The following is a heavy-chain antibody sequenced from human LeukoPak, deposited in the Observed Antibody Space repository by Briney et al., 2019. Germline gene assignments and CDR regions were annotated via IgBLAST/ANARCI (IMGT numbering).Heavy chain of an antibody. CDR1: GFTFSNYA. V-gene: IGHV3-23*01. CDR2: ISGSGDST. D-gene: IGHD1-26*01. J-gene: IGHJ2*01. CDR3: AKAYFMGAATDYWYFDL. Sequence: PGRSLRLSCTAYGFTFSNYAMSCVSQAPGKGLEWVSAISGSGDSTYYADSVNGRFTVSRDNSKNTLFLQMNSLRAEDTAIYYCAKAYFMGAATDYWYFDLWGRGILVTVSS.